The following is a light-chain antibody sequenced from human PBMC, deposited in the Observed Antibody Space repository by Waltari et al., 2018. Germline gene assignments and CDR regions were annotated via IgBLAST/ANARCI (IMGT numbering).Light chain of an antibody. Sequence: QSGLTQSPSVSGTPGQRVTISCSGSTSNIGSNNVNWYQQFPGTAPKLLIYRNSERPSGVPDRFSGSKSGTSASLAISGLQSEDAAEYYCSAWDDSVHVFGTGTRVTVL. CDR3: SAWDDSVHV. J-gene: IGLJ1*01. CDR1: TSNIGSNN. CDR2: RNS. V-gene: IGLV1-44*01.